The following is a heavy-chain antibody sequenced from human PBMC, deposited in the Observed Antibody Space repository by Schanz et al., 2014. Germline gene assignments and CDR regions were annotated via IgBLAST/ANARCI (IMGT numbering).Heavy chain of an antibody. CDR2: ISGSGDNT. CDR1: GFTFTTNA. Sequence: EVQLVESGGGLVQPGGSLRLSCAASGFTFTTNAMSWVRQPPGKGLEWVSAISGSGDNTFYADSVRGRFTISRDNSRNTLYLQMNSLRAEDTAVYYCAKDFTGSGIFFNSWGQGTLVSVSS. CDR3: AKDFTGSGIFFNS. V-gene: IGHV3-23*04. J-gene: IGHJ5*01. D-gene: IGHD3-10*01.